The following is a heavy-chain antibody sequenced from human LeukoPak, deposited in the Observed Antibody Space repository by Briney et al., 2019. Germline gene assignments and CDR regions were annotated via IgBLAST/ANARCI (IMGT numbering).Heavy chain of an antibody. V-gene: IGHV5-51*01. CDR2: TYPGDSDT. D-gene: IGHD3-10*02. Sequence: KRGGSLKISCKGSGYSFTSYWIGWVRQMPGKGLERMGITYPGDSDTRYSPSFQGQVTISADKSISTAYLQWSSLKASDTAMYYCARHIPAYYVIDYWGQGTLVTVSS. J-gene: IGHJ4*02. CDR1: GYSFTSYW. CDR3: ARHIPAYYVIDY.